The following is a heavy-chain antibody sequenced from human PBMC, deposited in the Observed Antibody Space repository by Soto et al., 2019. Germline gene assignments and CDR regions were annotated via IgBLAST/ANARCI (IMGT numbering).Heavy chain of an antibody. CDR1: GGTFSSYA. Sequence: SVKVSCKASGGTFSSYAISWVRQAPGQGLEWMGGIIPIFGTANYAQKFQGRVTITADESTSTAYMELSSLRSEDTAVYYCARGEVDSSSWYPLYNWFDPWGQGTLVTVSS. D-gene: IGHD6-13*01. V-gene: IGHV1-69*13. CDR3: ARGEVDSSSWYPLYNWFDP. J-gene: IGHJ5*02. CDR2: IIPIFGTA.